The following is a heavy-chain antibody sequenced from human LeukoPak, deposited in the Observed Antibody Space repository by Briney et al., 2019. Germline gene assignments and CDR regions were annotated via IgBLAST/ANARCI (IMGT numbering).Heavy chain of an antibody. Sequence: GGSLRLSCAASGFTFSSYAMHWVRQAPGKGLEWVAVISYDGSNKYYADSVKGRFTISRDNSKNTLYLQMNSLRAEDTAVYYCARATLSSLYGEDYYYGMDVWGQGTTVTVSS. CDR3: ARATLSSLYGEDYYYGMDV. CDR2: ISYDGSNK. V-gene: IGHV3-30-3*01. CDR1: GFTFSSYA. J-gene: IGHJ6*02. D-gene: IGHD3-10*02.